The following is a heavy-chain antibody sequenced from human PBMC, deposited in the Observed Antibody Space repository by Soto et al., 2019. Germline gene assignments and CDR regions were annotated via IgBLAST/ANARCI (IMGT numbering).Heavy chain of an antibody. CDR2: ISGSGGST. CDR3: AKDRGYSYGSYFDY. V-gene: IGHV3-23*01. D-gene: IGHD5-18*01. CDR1: GFTFSSYA. J-gene: IGHJ4*02. Sequence: XGSLRLSCAAAGFTFSSYAMSWVRQAPGKGLEWVSAISGSGGSTYYADSGKGRFTISRDNSKNTLYRQMNSLRAEDTAVYYCAKDRGYSYGSYFDYWGQGNLVTVSS.